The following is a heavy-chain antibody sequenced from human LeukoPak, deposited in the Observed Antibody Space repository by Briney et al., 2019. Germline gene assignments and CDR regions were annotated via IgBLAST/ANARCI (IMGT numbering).Heavy chain of an antibody. CDR1: GGSFSGYY. Sequence: SETLSLTCAVYGGSFSGYYWSWIRQPPGKGLEWIGEINHSGSTNYNPSLKSRVTISVDTSKNQFSLKLSSVTAADTAVYYCARHRSSSWYNGNWFGPWGQGTLVTVSS. J-gene: IGHJ5*02. CDR3: ARHRSSSWYNGNWFGP. D-gene: IGHD6-13*01. CDR2: INHSGST. V-gene: IGHV4-34*01.